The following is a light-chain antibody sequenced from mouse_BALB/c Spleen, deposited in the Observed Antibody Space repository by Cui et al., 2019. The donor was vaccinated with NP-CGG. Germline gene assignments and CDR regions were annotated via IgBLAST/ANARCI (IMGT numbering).Light chain of an antibody. J-gene: IGLJ1*01. CDR3: ALWYSNHWV. Sequence: QAVVTQDSALTTSPGETVTLTCRSSTGAVTTSNYLNWVQEKPDHLFTGLIGGTNNRAPGVPARFSGSLIGDKAALTITGAQTEDEAIYFCALWYSNHWVFGGGTKLTVL. CDR2: GTN. CDR1: TGAVTTSNY. V-gene: IGLV1*01.